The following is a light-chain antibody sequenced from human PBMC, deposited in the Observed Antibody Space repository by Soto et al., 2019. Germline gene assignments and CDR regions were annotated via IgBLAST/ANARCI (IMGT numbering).Light chain of an antibody. CDR3: QQSNSSPQT. V-gene: IGKV1-39*01. CDR1: QSINRF. J-gene: IGKJ1*01. CDR2: GAS. Sequence: DIQMTQSPSSLSASVGDRVSITCRAGQSINRFLNWYQQKPGKAPKLLIYGASSLQSGVPSRFSGSGSGTDFTLTISSLQPEDFATYYCQQSNSSPQTFGQGTKVEMK.